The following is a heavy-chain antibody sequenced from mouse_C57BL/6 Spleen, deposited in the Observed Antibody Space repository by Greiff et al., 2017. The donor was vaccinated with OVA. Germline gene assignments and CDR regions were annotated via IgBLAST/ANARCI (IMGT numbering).Heavy chain of an antibody. J-gene: IGHJ1*03. CDR3: ATYYGSSNGYFDV. V-gene: IGHV1-31*01. CDR1: GYSFTGYY. D-gene: IGHD1-1*01. Sequence: VQLQQSGPELVKPGASVKISCKASGYSFTGYYMHWVKQSHGNILDWIGYIYPYNGVSSYNQKFKGKATLTVDKSSSTAYMELRSLTSEDSAVDYCATYYGSSNGYFDVWGTGTTVTVSS. CDR2: IYPYNGVS.